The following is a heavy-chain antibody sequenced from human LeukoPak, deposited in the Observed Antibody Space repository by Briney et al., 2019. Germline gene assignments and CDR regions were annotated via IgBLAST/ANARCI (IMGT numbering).Heavy chain of an antibody. CDR2: ISYDGSNK. V-gene: IGHV3-30*03. J-gene: IGHJ4*02. CDR3: ARDWVYKIDY. CDR1: GFTFSSYG. D-gene: IGHD5-24*01. Sequence: GGSLRRSCAASGFTFSSYGMHWVRQAPGKGLKWGAVISYDGSNKYYAASVNGRFTISRDNSKNTLYLQMNSLRAEDTAVYYCARDWVYKIDYWGRGTLVTVSS.